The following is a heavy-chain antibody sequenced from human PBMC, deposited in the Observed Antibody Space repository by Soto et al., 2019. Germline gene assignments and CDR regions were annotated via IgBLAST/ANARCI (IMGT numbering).Heavy chain of an antibody. J-gene: IGHJ6*02. Sequence: WSWVRGVHRDCRQWMGYIYYSGSTNYNPSLKSRVTISVDTSKNQFSLKLSSVSAADTAVYYCASAAYSGSYLSSSYYFGMVVWGQGTTVTVSS. CDR2: IYYSGST. D-gene: IGHD1-26*01. V-gene: IGHV4-59*01. CDR3: ASAAYSGSYLSSSYYFGMVV.